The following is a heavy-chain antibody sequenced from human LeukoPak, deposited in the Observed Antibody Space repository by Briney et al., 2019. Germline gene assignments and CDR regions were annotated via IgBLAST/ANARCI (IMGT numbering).Heavy chain of an antibody. CDR2: INPSGGST. D-gene: IGHD4-11*01. V-gene: IGHV1-46*03. CDR1: GYTFTSYY. CDR3: AREPTVNTYYFDY. J-gene: IGHJ4*02. Sequence: ASVKVSCKASGYTFTSYYMHWVRQAPGQGLEWMGIINPSGGSTTYAQKFQDRVIMTRDTSTNTVYMELSSLRSEDTAVNYCAREPTVNTYYFDYWGQGTLVTVSS.